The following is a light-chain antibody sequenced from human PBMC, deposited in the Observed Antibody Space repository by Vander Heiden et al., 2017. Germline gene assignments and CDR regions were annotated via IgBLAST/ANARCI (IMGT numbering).Light chain of an antibody. J-gene: IGLJ2*01. V-gene: IGLV2-14*03. CDR2: DVS. CDR1: SSDVGGYNY. Sequence: QSALTQPAPVSGSPGQSITISCTGTSSDVGGYNYVSWYQQHPGKAPKLMIYDVSVRPSGVSNRFSGSKSGNTASLTISGLQAEDEADYYCSSYTTSSTLVFGGGTKLTVL. CDR3: SSYTTSSTLV.